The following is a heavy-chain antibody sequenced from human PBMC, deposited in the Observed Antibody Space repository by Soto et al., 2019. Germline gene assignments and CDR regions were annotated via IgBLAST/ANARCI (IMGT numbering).Heavy chain of an antibody. V-gene: IGHV3-48*01. D-gene: IGHD6-19*01. CDR1: GFTFSSYS. Sequence: GGSLRLSCAASGFTFSSYSMNWVRQAPGKGLEWVSYISSSSSTIYYADSVKGRFTISRDNAKNSLYLQMNSLRAEDTAVYYCARSGRSSGSDYWGQGTLVTVSS. CDR3: ARSGRSSGSDY. J-gene: IGHJ4*02. CDR2: ISSSSSTI.